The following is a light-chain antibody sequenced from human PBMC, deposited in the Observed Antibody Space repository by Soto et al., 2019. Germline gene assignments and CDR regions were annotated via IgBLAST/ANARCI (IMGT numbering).Light chain of an antibody. J-gene: IGKJ4*01. CDR2: AAS. CDR1: QGISSY. V-gene: IGKV1-27*01. Sequence: DIQITHSPSSLSASVVDRVTITFLASQGISSYLAWYQQKPGKVPKVLIYAASTLQSGVPSRFSGSGSGTDFTLTISSLQPEDAATYYCQKYNSAPLNFGGGTKVDIK. CDR3: QKYNSAPLN.